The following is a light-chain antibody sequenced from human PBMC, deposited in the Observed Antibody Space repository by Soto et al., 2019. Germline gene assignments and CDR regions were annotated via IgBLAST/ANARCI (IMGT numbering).Light chain of an antibody. Sequence: IQMTQSPSSLSAAAGDRVTITCQASQDISKNLNWYQQKPGKAPKLLIYDASSLQTGVPSRFSGSGSATHFTFTISSLQPEDMATYYCQQYDNLLPITFGQGTRLEIK. CDR1: QDISKN. V-gene: IGKV1-33*01. CDR2: DAS. CDR3: QQYDNLLPIT. J-gene: IGKJ5*01.